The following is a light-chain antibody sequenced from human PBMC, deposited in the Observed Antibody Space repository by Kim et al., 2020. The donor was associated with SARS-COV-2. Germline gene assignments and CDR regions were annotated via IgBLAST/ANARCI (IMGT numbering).Light chain of an antibody. CDR3: QQYRTYPWT. V-gene: IGKV1-5*03. CDR2: KAS. Sequence: ASVGDRVVMTCRASQRISSCLAWYQQKPGKAPKLLIQKASTLQGAVPSRFSGSESATEFTLTISSLQPDDFATYYCQQYRTYPWTFGPGTKVDIK. J-gene: IGKJ1*01. CDR1: QRISSC.